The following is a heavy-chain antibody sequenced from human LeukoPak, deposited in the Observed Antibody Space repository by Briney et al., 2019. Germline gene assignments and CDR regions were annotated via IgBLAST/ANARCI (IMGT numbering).Heavy chain of an antibody. Sequence: SETLSLTCTVSGGSVSSSIYHWFWIRQPPGKGLEWIGFTYNGGSTYYNPSLKSRVTISVDMAKNEFSLKVMSVTAADTAVYYCVRGHGGYWGQGTLVTVSS. CDR3: VRGHGGY. CDR2: TYNGGST. J-gene: IGHJ4*02. CDR1: GGSVSSSIYH. V-gene: IGHV4-61*01.